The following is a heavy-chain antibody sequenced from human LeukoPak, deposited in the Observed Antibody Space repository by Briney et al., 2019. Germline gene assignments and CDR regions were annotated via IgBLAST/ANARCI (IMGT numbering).Heavy chain of an antibody. J-gene: IGHJ4*02. D-gene: IGHD1/OR15-1a*01. V-gene: IGHV3-23*01. CDR1: GFTFSSYG. CDR2: ISGGGGST. CDR3: AKEIEQLDY. Sequence: GGSLRLSCAASGFTFSSYGMSCVRQAPGKGLEWVSGISGGGGSTYHADSVKGRFTISRDNSKNTLYLQMNSPRAEDTAVYYCAKEIEQLDYWGQGTLVTVSS.